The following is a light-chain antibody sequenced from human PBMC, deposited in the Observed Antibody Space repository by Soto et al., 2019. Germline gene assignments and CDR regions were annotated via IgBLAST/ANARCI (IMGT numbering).Light chain of an antibody. CDR3: QQYNNWPYT. J-gene: IGKJ2*01. CDR2: GTS. V-gene: IGKV3-15*01. CDR1: QSVGRN. Sequence: EIVMTQSPVALSVSPGERAALSCRASQSVGRNFAWYQQRPGQAPRVLIYGTSTRATGVPARFSGSGSGTDFTLTIRSLQSEDFAVYCCQQYNNWPYTFGQGTRLEIK.